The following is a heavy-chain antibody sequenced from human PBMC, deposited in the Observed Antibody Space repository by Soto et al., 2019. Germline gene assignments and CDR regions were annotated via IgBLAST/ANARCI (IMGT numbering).Heavy chain of an antibody. J-gene: IGHJ6*02. CDR3: SRKNYYSGMDV. CDR2: ISAYNGNT. Sequence: ASVSGCVKAAGSSFTNYLITWVREAPELWLEWMGWISAYNGNTNFAQMFQGRVTMTTDTSTATAYMEMRSLRSDDTAVYYCSRKNYYSGMDVWGQGTTVTV. CDR1: GSSFTNYL. V-gene: IGHV1-18*04.